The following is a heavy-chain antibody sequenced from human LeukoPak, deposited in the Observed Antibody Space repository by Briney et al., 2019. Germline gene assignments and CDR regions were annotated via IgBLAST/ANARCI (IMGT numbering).Heavy chain of an antibody. CDR1: GFTFSSYE. CDR3: ARSPFHTSSWPNFDY. J-gene: IGHJ4*02. Sequence: GESLKISCAASGFTFSSYEMKWVRQAPGKGLEWVSYISSSGSAMYYADSVKGRFTISRDNAQNSLYLQMNSLRAEDTAVYYCARSPFHTSSWPNFDYWGQGTLVTVSS. D-gene: IGHD6-13*01. CDR2: ISSSGSAM. V-gene: IGHV3-48*03.